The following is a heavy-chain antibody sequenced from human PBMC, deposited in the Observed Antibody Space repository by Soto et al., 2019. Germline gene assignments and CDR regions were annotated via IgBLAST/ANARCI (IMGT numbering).Heavy chain of an antibody. CDR3: ARVFFRLFAFEI. D-gene: IGHD3-22*01. Sequence: QVQLVQSGGEVKKPGASVKVSCKASGYTFTTYGISWVRQAPGQGLEWMGWISAYNGNTSYAQKLQGRVTMTTDTSTSTAYMDLRSLRSDDTAVDYCARVFFRLFAFEIWGQGTMVTVSS. CDR1: GYTFTTYG. V-gene: IGHV1-18*01. CDR2: ISAYNGNT. J-gene: IGHJ3*02.